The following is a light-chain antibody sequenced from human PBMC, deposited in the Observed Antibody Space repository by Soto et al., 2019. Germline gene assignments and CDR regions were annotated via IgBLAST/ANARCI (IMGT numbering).Light chain of an antibody. CDR2: GAS. Sequence: EIVMTQSPATLSVSPGERATLSCSASQSVSSNLAWYQQEPGQAPRLLIYGASTRATGIPARFSGSGSGTEFTLTISSLQSEDFAVNYCQQYNNWPPWTFGQGTKVEIK. CDR1: QSVSSN. V-gene: IGKV3-15*01. J-gene: IGKJ1*01. CDR3: QQYNNWPPWT.